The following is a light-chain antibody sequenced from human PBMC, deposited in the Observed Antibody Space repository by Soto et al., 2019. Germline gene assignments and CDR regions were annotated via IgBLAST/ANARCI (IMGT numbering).Light chain of an antibody. J-gene: IGLJ2*01. V-gene: IGLV2-14*01. CDR3: SSYTGSGTVI. CDR1: TSDVGGYNS. Sequence: QSARTKPASGSVSLGRSVPISCTGTTSDVGGYNSVSWYQQNPGKAPKLMIYDVSNRPSGVSNRFSGSKSGNTASLTISGLQAEDEADYYCSSYTGSGTVIFGGGTKLTVL. CDR2: DVS.